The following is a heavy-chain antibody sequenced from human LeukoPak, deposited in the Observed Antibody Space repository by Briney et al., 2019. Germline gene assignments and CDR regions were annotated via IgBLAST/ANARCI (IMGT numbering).Heavy chain of an antibody. D-gene: IGHD1-26*01. CDR3: AADPVVGATPYWYFDL. CDR1: GFPLISSA. V-gene: IGHV1-58*02. CDR2: IVVGSDNT. J-gene: IGHJ2*01. Sequence: SVKVSCKASGFPLISSAIQWVRQARGERLEWIGWIVVGSDNTNYAQKFQERVTITRDMSTNTAYMELSSLRSEDTAVYYCAADPVVGATPYWYFDLWGRGTLVTVSS.